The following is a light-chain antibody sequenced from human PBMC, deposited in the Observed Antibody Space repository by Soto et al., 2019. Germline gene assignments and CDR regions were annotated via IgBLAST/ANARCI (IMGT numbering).Light chain of an antibody. CDR1: QSVSSN. V-gene: IGKV3-15*01. Sequence: EIVMTLSLATLSVPTGERASLSCRASQSVSSNLAWYQYTPGQAPRLLIYGASTRATGIPARFSGSGSGTDFTLTISSLEPEDFAVYYCQQRSNWLITFCQGTRLAI. CDR3: QQRSNWLIT. CDR2: GAS. J-gene: IGKJ5*01.